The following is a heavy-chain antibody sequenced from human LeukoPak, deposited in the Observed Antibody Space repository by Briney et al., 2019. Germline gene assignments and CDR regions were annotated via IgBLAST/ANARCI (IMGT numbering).Heavy chain of an antibody. V-gene: IGHV3-30*18. CDR2: ISYDGSNK. CDR1: GFTFSSYG. D-gene: IGHD1-26*01. CDR3: AKASRYSGTAWGVFEF. Sequence: GGSLRLSCAASGFTFSSYGLHWVRQAPGKGLEWVAVISYDGSNKYYVDSVKGRFTISRDDSKNTLSLHMNNLGADDTAVYYCAKASRYSGTAWGVFEFWGQGTMVTVSS. J-gene: IGHJ3*01.